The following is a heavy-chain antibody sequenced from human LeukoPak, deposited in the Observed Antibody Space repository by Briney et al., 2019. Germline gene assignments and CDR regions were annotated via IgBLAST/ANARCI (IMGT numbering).Heavy chain of an antibody. Sequence: SETLSLTCTVSGVSISSYYWSWIRQPPGKGLEWIGYIYYSGSTNYNPSLKGRVTISVDTSKNQFSLKLSSVTAADTAVYYCAGQDSSGYPFDYWGQGTLVTVSS. CDR2: IYYSGST. CDR1: GVSISSYY. J-gene: IGHJ4*02. CDR3: AGQDSSGYPFDY. D-gene: IGHD3-22*01. V-gene: IGHV4-59*01.